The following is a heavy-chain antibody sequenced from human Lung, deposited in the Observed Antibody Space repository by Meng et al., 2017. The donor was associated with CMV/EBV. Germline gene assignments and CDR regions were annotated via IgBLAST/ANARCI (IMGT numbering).Heavy chain of an antibody. J-gene: IGHJ3*02. Sequence: GGSLRLXCAASGFTFDDYGMSWVRQAPGKGLEWVSGINWNGGSTGYADSVKGRFTISRDNAKNSLYLKMNSLRAEDTALYYCARIYDFWSGSKGSAFDIWGQGXMVTVSS. CDR3: ARIYDFWSGSKGSAFDI. CDR2: INWNGGST. CDR1: GFTFDDYG. V-gene: IGHV3-20*04. D-gene: IGHD3-3*01.